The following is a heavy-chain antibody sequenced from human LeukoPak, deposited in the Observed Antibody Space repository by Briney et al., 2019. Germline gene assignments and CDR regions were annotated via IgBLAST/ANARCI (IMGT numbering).Heavy chain of an antibody. CDR3: AKGRRLEGTGTTYEFDY. CDR1: GVIFSRNF. D-gene: IGHD4-11*01. V-gene: IGHV3-30*18. J-gene: IGHJ4*02. CDR2: ISYDGSKK. Sequence: PGGSLRLSCAASGVIFSRNFMSWVRQAPGKGLEWVAVISYDGSKKYYADSVKGRFTISRDNSKNTLYLQMNSLRAEDTAVYYCAKGRRLEGTGTTYEFDYWGQGTLVTVSS.